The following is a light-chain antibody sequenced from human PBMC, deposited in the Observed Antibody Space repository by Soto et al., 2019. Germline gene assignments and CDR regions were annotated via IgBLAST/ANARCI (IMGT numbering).Light chain of an antibody. J-gene: IGKJ1*01. Sequence: EIVLTQSPGTLSLSPGERATLSCRASQSVTDNYLSWYQQRPGQAPRLLIYGTSSRATGIPDRFSGSRSGTEFTLTISRLEPEDSAVYYCQHYGNSPTFGQGTKVEIK. CDR2: GTS. CDR3: QHYGNSPT. CDR1: QSVTDNY. V-gene: IGKV3-20*01.